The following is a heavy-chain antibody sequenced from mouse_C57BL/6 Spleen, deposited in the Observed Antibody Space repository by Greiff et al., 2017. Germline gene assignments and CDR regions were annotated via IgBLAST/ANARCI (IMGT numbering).Heavy chain of an antibody. CDR1: GFTFSDYG. Sequence: EVKVVESGGGLVKPGGSLKLSCAASGFTFSDYGMHWVRQAPEKGLEWVAYISSGSSTIYYADTVKGRFTISRDNAKNTLFLQMTSLWSEDTAMYYCARPGDYSSYWYFDVWGTGTTVTVSS. D-gene: IGHD1-1*01. V-gene: IGHV5-17*01. CDR3: ARPGDYSSYWYFDV. J-gene: IGHJ1*03. CDR2: ISSGSSTI.